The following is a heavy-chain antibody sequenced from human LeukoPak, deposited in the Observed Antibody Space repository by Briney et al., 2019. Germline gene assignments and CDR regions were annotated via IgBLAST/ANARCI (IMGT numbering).Heavy chain of an antibody. CDR3: ARDPRWGPTGTDDAFDI. V-gene: IGHV1-2*02. D-gene: IGHD1-14*01. CDR2: INPNSGGT. CDR1: GYTFTSYA. J-gene: IGHJ3*02. Sequence: ASVKVSCKASGYTFTSYAMHWVRQAPGQGLEWMGWINPNSGGTNYAQKFQGRVTMTRDTSISTAYMELSRLRSDDTAVYYCARDPRWGPTGTDDAFDIWGQGTMVTVSS.